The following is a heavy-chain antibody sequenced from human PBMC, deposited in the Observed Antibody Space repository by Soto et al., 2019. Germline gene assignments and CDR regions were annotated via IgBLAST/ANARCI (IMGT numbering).Heavy chain of an antibody. Sequence: EVQLLESGGGLVPPGGSLRLSCAASGFTFVNYAMSWVRQAPGKGLESVSTISASGSTTYYADSVKGRFTISRDSSKNSLYRQMTSLRAEATAVYDGARDEAVALPASPDSWGQGTLVTVSS. V-gene: IGHV3-23*01. D-gene: IGHD2-15*01. J-gene: IGHJ4*02. CDR3: ARDEAVALPASPDS. CDR2: ISASGSTT. CDR1: GFTFVNYA.